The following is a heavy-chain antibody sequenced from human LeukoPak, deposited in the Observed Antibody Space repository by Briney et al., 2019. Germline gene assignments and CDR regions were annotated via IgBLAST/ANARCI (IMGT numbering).Heavy chain of an antibody. CDR1: GFTLSDCA. V-gene: IGHV3-73*01. J-gene: IGHJ5*02. CDR2: IDRPAKSYAT. D-gene: IGHD1-26*01. CDR3: TRARGTYNWLDP. Sequence: GGSLRLSCAASGFTLSDCAIHWVRQASGKGLEWVGLIDRPAKSYATAYGASVGGRFTISRDDSKNTAYLQMDSLKTETTALYYCTRARGTYNWLDPWGQGTLVTVSS.